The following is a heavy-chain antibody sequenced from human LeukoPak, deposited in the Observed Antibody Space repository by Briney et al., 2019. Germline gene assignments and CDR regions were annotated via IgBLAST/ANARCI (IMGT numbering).Heavy chain of an antibody. D-gene: IGHD3-16*01. CDR3: ARAEGDYDPLNWIDP. CDR2: SSAHTGNT. Sequence: ASVKVSCKASGYTFSNHGIGWVRQAPGQGLEWVGWSSAHTGNTNYAQKVQGRVTMTTDTSTSTAYMELRSLTSDDTAVYYCARAEGDYDPLNWIDPWGQGTLVIVSS. CDR1: GYTFSNHG. J-gene: IGHJ5*02. V-gene: IGHV1-18*01.